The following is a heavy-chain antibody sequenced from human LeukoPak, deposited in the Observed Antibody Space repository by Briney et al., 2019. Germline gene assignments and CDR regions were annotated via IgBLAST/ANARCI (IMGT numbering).Heavy chain of an antibody. CDR2: ISYDGSNK. V-gene: IGHV3-30-3*01. Sequence: GGSLRLSCAASGFTFSSYAMHWVRQAPGKGREGVAVISYDGSNKYYADSVKGRFTISRDNSKNTLYLQMNSLRAEDTAVYYCARDTGDSPYYYYGMDVWGQGTTVTVSS. D-gene: IGHD3-10*01. CDR1: GFTFSSYA. J-gene: IGHJ6*02. CDR3: ARDTGDSPYYYYGMDV.